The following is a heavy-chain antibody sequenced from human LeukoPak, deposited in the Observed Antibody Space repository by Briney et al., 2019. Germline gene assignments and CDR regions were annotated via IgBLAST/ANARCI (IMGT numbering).Heavy chain of an antibody. D-gene: IGHD3-10*01. J-gene: IGHJ6*03. V-gene: IGHV4-59*01. CDR3: ARYKNGSGKRYYYYYMDV. Sequence: PSETLSLTCTVSGGSISSYYWSWLRQPPGKGLEWIGYIYYSGSTNYNPSLKSRVTISVDTSKNQFSLKLSSVTAADTAVYYCARYKNGSGKRYYYYYMDVWGKGTTVTISS. CDR1: GGSISSYY. CDR2: IYYSGST.